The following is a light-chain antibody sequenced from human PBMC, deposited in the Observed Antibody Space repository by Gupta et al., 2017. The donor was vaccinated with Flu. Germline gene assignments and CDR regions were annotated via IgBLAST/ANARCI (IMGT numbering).Light chain of an antibody. Sequence: QSPLSQPDSVSGSPSQSITLTCTGTSSDVGGSNNVSWYQQHPGKAPTLMIYEVSNRPSGVSNRFSGSKSGNTASLTISGRQAEDDADYYCSAYTSSSMRVFGGGTKLTVL. J-gene: IGLJ2*01. V-gene: IGLV2-14*01. CDR1: SSDVGGSNN. CDR3: SAYTSSSMRV. CDR2: EVS.